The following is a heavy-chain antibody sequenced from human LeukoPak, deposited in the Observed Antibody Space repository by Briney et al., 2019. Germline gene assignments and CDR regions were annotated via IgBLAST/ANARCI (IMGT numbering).Heavy chain of an antibody. Sequence: GGSLRLSCAASGFTFSNAWMSWVRQAPGKGLEWVGRIKSKTDGGTTGYAAPVKGRFTISRDDSKNTLYLQMNSLKTEDTAVYYCTTEDDSSGYYLYWGQGTLVTVSS. CDR1: GFTFSNAW. CDR3: TTEDDSSGYYLY. D-gene: IGHD3-22*01. CDR2: IKSKTDGGTT. J-gene: IGHJ4*02. V-gene: IGHV3-15*01.